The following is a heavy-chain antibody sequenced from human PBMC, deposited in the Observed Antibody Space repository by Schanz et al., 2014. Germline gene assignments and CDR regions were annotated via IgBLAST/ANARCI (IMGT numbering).Heavy chain of an antibody. CDR3: VRDIDYHFDY. CDR2: ISGSAGFT. V-gene: IGHV3-23*04. CDR1: GFTFSTYA. J-gene: IGHJ4*02. Sequence: EVQLVESGGGFVQPGGSLRLSCAASGFTFSTYAMNWVRQAPGKGLEWVSSISGSAGFTYYADSVKGRFTISRDNAKNTLYLQMNSLRAEDTAVYYCVRDIDYHFDYWGQGTLVTVSS. D-gene: IGHD4-17*01.